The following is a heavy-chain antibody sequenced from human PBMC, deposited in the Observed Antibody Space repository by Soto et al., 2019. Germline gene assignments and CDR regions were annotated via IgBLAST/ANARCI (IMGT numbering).Heavy chain of an antibody. CDR2: MNPNSGNT. CDR3: ARVPLKRGSGSYYFDY. Sequence: ASVKVSCKASGYTFTSYDINWVRQATGQGLEWMGWMNPNSGNTGYAQKFQGRATMTRNTSISTAYMELSSLRSEDTAVYYCARVPLKRGSGSYYFDYWGQGTLVTVSS. J-gene: IGHJ4*02. CDR1: GYTFTSYD. D-gene: IGHD3-10*01. V-gene: IGHV1-8*01.